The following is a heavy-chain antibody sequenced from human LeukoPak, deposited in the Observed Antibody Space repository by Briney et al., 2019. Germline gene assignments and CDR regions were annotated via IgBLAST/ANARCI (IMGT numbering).Heavy chain of an antibody. CDR3: ARPMVRGVNTPPFDY. CDR2: ISAYNGNT. CDR1: GYTFTSYG. V-gene: IGHV1-18*01. D-gene: IGHD3-10*01. J-gene: IGHJ4*02. Sequence: ASVKVSCKASGYTFTSYGISWVRQAPGQGLEWMGWISAYNGNTNYAQKLQGRVTMTTDTSTSTAYMELRSLRSDDTAVYYCARPMVRGVNTPPFDYWGQGTLVTVSS.